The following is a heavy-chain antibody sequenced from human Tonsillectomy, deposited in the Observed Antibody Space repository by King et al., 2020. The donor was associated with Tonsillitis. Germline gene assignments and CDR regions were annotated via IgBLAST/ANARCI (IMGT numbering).Heavy chain of an antibody. CDR2: IYPGDSDI. D-gene: IGHD3-22*01. V-gene: IGHV5-51*01. Sequence: VQLVESTAEVKKPGESLKISCKGSGYSFNSYWIGWVRQMSGKGLEWMGIIYPGDSDIIYSPSFEGQVTISADKSISTAYLQWSSLKASETAMYYCARHIHMRHSDRSGFYPDYWGQGTLVTVSS. J-gene: IGHJ4*02. CDR1: GYSFNSYW. CDR3: ARHIHMRHSDRSGFYPDY.